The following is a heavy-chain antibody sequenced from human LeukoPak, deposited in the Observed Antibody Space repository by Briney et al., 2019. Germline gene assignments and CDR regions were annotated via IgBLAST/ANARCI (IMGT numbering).Heavy chain of an antibody. D-gene: IGHD3-16*01. CDR1: GFTFSSYS. V-gene: IGHV3-7*01. Sequence: GGSLRLSCAASGFTFSSYSMNWVRQAPGKGLEWVANIKHDGAEKYYADSVRGRFTISRDNAKNSLYLQMNSLRAEDTAVYYCARDRSSMSTVITTGKAGFDPWGQGTLVTISS. J-gene: IGHJ5*02. CDR3: ARDRSSMSTVITTGKAGFDP. CDR2: IKHDGAEK.